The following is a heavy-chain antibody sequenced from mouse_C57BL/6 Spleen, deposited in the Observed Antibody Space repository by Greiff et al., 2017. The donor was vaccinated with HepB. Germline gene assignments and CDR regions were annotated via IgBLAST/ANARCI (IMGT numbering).Heavy chain of an antibody. J-gene: IGHJ2*01. D-gene: IGHD1-3*01. CDR1: GYTFTDYE. CDR3: TRMALTSYCDY. Sequence: VQLQQSGAELVRPGASVTLSCKASGYTFTDYEMHWVKQTPVHGLEWIGAIDPETGGTAYNQKFKGKAILTADKSSSTAYMELRSLTSEDSAVYYCTRMALTSYCDYWGQGTTLTVSS. CDR2: IDPETGGT. V-gene: IGHV1-15*01.